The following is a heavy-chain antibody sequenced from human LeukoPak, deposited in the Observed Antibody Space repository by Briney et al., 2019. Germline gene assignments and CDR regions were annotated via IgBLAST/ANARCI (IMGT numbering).Heavy chain of an antibody. CDR3: AELGITMIGGV. V-gene: IGHV3-48*03. Sequence: GGSLRLSCAASGFTFSSYEMNWVRQAPGKGLEWASYISSSGSTIYYADSVKGRFTISRDNAKNPLYLQMNSLRAEDTAVYYCAELGITMIGGVWGKGTTVTISS. CDR2: ISSSGSTI. J-gene: IGHJ6*04. CDR1: GFTFSSYE. D-gene: IGHD3-10*02.